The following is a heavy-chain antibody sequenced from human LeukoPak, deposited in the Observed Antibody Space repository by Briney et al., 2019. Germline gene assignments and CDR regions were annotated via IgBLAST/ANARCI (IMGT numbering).Heavy chain of an antibody. D-gene: IGHD3-22*01. CDR2: ISASGGNA. J-gene: IGHJ4*02. CDR1: GFTFSSYA. Sequence: GGSLRLSCATSGFTFSSYAMSWVRQAPGKGLGWVSTISASGGNAYYADSVKGRFTISRDSSKNTLYLQMNSLRAEDTAVYYCAREGNFYDSSNYYIDYWGQGTLVAVSS. CDR3: AREGNFYDSSNYYIDY. V-gene: IGHV3-23*01.